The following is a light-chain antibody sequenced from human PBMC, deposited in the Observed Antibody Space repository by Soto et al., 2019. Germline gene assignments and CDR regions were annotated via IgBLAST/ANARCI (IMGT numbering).Light chain of an antibody. Sequence: DIQMTQSPSSLSASVGDRVTITCRASPSVSSYLNWYQQKPGKAPNLMIYSAFSLHSGVPSRFSGSGSGTDFTLTISSLQPEDVATYYCQQSYSTPWTFGQGTKVDIK. CDR2: SAF. J-gene: IGKJ1*01. CDR1: PSVSSY. CDR3: QQSYSTPWT. V-gene: IGKV1-39*01.